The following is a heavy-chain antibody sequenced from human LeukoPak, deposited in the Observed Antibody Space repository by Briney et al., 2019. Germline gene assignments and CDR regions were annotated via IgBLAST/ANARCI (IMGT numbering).Heavy chain of an antibody. Sequence: PSETLSLTCTVSGGSISSGGYYWSWIRQHPGKGLEWIGYIYYSGSTYYNLSLKSRVTISVDTSKNQFSLKLSSVTAADTAVYYCARGSSSYYYDSSGSPPTGYWGQGTLVTVSS. D-gene: IGHD3-22*01. V-gene: IGHV4-31*03. CDR3: ARGSSSYYYDSSGSPPTGY. CDR2: IYYSGST. J-gene: IGHJ4*02. CDR1: GGSISSGGYY.